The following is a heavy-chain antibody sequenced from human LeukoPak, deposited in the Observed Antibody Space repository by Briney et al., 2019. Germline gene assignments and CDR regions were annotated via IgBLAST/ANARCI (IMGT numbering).Heavy chain of an antibody. CDR1: GGSISSGGYY. D-gene: IGHD2-21*02. CDR3: AMLLAYCGGDRLGSDY. J-gene: IGHJ4*02. Sequence: PSETLSLTCTVSGGSISSGGYYWSWIRQPPGKGLEWIGEINHSGSTNYNPSLKSRVTISVDTSKNQFSLKLSSVTAADTAVYYCAMLLAYCGGDRLGSDYWGQGTLVTVSS. CDR2: INHSGST. V-gene: IGHV4-39*07.